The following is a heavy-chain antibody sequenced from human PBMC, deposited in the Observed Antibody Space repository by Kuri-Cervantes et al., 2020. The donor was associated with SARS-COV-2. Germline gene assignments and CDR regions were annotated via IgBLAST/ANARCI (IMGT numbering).Heavy chain of an antibody. D-gene: IGHD5-18*01. CDR1: GCSISSYY. CDR2: IYYSGST. CDR3: ARATAMAPYFYYYYYMDV. J-gene: IGHJ6*03. V-gene: IGHV4-59*12. Sequence: SETLSLTCTVSGCSISSYYWSWIRQPPGKGLEWIGYIYYSGSTNSNPSLKSRVTISVDTSKNQFSLKLSSVTAADTAVYYCARATAMAPYFYYYYYMDVWGKGTTVTVSS.